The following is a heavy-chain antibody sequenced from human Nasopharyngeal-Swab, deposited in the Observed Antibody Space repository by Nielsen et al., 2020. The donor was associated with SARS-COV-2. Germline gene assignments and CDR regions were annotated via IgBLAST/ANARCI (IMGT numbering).Heavy chain of an antibody. CDR1: GVIFSKYW. CDR3: ARGTGGSGSLDY. D-gene: IGHD6-19*01. Sequence: GESLKISCVASGVIFSKYWMHWVRQAPGKGLVWVSRVNQDGSRTDYADSVRGRFTISRDNAKNTLYLQMNSLRAEDTAVYYCARGTGGSGSLDYWGQGTLVTVSS. V-gene: IGHV3-74*01. J-gene: IGHJ4*02. CDR2: VNQDGSRT.